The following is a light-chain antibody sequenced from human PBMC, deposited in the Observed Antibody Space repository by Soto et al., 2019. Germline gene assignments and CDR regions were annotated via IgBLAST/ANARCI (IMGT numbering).Light chain of an antibody. J-gene: IGLJ3*02. CDR1: SPNIGAGYH. V-gene: IGLV1-40*01. CDR3: QTYDKSLGGWV. CDR2: GNT. Sequence: QAVVTQPPSVSGAPGQTVTISCPGSSPNIGAGYHVHWYMQLPGKAPKLLIFGNTNRPSGVPDRFSGSRSGSSASLAISGLQAEDEADYYCQTYDKSLGGWVFGGGTKLTVL.